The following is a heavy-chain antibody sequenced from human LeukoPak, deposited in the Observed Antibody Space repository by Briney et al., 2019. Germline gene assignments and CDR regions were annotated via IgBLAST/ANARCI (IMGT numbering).Heavy chain of an antibody. J-gene: IGHJ4*02. D-gene: IGHD3-22*01. V-gene: IGHV3-23*01. CDR2: TSGSGGST. CDR1: GFTFSSYA. CDR3: ASQKYYYDSSGYYYFDY. Sequence: PGGSLRLSCAVSGFTFSSYAMSWVRQAPGKGLEWVSATSGSGGSTYYADSVKGRFTISRDNSKNTLYLQMNSLRAEDTAVYHCASQKYYYDSSGYYYFDYWGQGTLVTVSS.